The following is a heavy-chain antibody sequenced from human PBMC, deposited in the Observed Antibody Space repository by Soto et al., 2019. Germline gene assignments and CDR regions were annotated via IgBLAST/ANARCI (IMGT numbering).Heavy chain of an antibody. CDR1: GGSFSDYY. D-gene: IGHD2-15*01. J-gene: IGHJ1*01. V-gene: IGHV4-34*01. Sequence: QVQLQQWGAGMLKPSETLSLTCAFYGGSFSDYYWSWIRQPPGKGLEWIGEINHSGSTNYNPSLKSRVTISIDTAKIQFSLNLTSVTAADPAVYYCARVGGCWGLAKCPEYFQYWGQGTLCTVSS. CDR2: INHSGST. CDR3: ARVGGCWGLAKCPEYFQY.